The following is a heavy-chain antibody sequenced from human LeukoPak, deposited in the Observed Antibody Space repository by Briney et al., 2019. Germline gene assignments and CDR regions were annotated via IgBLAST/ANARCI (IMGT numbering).Heavy chain of an antibody. CDR1: GFPFSASA. CDR3: ATVKYDYGDPVGWFDP. J-gene: IGHJ5*02. CDR2: ILSTGAT. Sequence: GGSLRLSCAASGFPFSASAMTWVRQAPGKGLEWVSHILSTGATYYADSVRGRFTISRDNSKNTLYLLMTSLRADDTAVYYCATVKYDYGDPVGWFDPWGQGTLVTVSS. D-gene: IGHD4-17*01. V-gene: IGHV3-23*01.